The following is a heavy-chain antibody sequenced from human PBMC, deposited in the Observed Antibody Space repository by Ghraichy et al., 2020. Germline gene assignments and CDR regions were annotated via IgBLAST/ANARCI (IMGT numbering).Heavy chain of an antibody. CDR3: ARGQLVLDY. CDR2: IYYSGST. J-gene: IGHJ4*02. V-gene: IGHV4-59*01. CDR1: GGSISNYY. Sequence: SETLSLTCTVSGGSISNYYWSWIRQPPGKGLEWIGYIYYSGSTNYNPSLKSRVTISVDTSKNQFSLKLSSVTAADTAVYYCARGQLVLDYWGQGTLVTVSS. D-gene: IGHD6-13*01.